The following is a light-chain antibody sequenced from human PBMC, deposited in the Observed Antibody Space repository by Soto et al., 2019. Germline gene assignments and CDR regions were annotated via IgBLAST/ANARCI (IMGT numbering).Light chain of an antibody. V-gene: IGKV1-39*01. CDR2: AAS. CDR1: QNISSY. CDR3: QQSYSTPFT. J-gene: IGKJ3*01. Sequence: DIQMTQSPSSLSASVGDRVTITCRASQNISSYLNRYQQKPGKAPTLLIYAASTLQSGVPSRFSGSGSGTDCALTITSLQPEDFATYYCQQSYSTPFTFGPGTKVDIK.